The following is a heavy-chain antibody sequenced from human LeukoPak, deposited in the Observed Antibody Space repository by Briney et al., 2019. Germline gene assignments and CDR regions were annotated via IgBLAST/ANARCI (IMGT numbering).Heavy chain of an antibody. D-gene: IGHD3-3*01. CDR1: GYTFTSYY. Sequence: ASVKVSCKASGYTFTSYYMHWVRQAPGQGLEWMGILYTSGGSTRYAQKFQGRVTMTRDTSTSTVYMELSSLRSEDTAVYYCARELDGVYFDYWGQGTLGTVSS. CDR2: LYTSGGST. CDR3: ARELDGVYFDY. J-gene: IGHJ4*02. V-gene: IGHV1-46*01.